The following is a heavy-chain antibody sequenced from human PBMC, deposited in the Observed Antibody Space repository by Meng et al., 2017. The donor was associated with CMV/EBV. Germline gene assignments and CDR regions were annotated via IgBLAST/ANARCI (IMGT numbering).Heavy chain of an antibody. J-gene: IGHJ4*02. V-gene: IGHV1-2*02. CDR2: MNPNSGGT. Sequence: ASVKVSCKASGYTFTSYDINWVRQATGQGLEWMGWMNPNSGGTNYAQKFQGRVTMTGDTSISTAYMELSRLRSDDTAVYYCARETYSSSWDYYFDYWGQGTLVTVSS. CDR1: GYTFTSYD. D-gene: IGHD6-13*01. CDR3: ARETYSSSWDYYFDY.